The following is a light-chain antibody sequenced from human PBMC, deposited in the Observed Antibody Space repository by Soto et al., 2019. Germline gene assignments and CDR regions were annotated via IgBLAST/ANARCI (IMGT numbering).Light chain of an antibody. CDR3: SSYTSSSPWV. CDR2: EVS. Sequence: QSALTQPASVSGSPGQSITISCTGTSSDVGGYNYVSWYQQHPGKAPKLMIYEVSNRPSGVSNRFSGSKSGNTASLTISGLQAEDAADYYCSSYTSSSPWVFGGGTKLPVL. J-gene: IGLJ3*02. V-gene: IGLV2-14*01. CDR1: SSDVGGYNY.